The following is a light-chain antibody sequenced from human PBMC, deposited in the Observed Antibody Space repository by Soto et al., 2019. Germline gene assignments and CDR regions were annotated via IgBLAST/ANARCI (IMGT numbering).Light chain of an antibody. CDR2: GAS. Sequence: IVLTQSPDTLSLSPGGRATLSCRASQSVSSSYLAWYQQKPGQAPRLVIYGASSRATGIPDRFSGSGSGTDFTLTISSLQPEDVAAYYCPKYTIAPLTFGGGGKADIK. V-gene: IGKV3-20*01. CDR3: PKYTIAPLT. J-gene: IGKJ4*01. CDR1: QSVSSSY.